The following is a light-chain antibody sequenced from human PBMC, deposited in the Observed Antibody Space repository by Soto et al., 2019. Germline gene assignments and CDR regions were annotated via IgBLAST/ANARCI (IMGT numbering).Light chain of an antibody. V-gene: IGLV1-51*01. CDR1: SSNIGNNF. Sequence: QSVLTQPPSVSAAPGEKVTISCSGSSSNIGNNFVSWYQQLPGTAPRLLIFDNDKRPSGTPDRFSGSRSGTSATLGITGLQTGDEADYYCGTWDSSLSTVVVGGGTKLTVL. CDR3: GTWDSSLSTVV. J-gene: IGLJ2*01. CDR2: DND.